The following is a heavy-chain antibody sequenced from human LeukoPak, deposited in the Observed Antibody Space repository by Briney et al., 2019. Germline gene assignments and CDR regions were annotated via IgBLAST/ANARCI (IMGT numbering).Heavy chain of an antibody. CDR1: GFTFSNSA. D-gene: IGHD3-3*01. Sequence: PGGSLRLSCAASGFTFSNSAMNWVRQAPGKGLEWVSSINNVGSHIYYADSVKGRFTISRDNSKNTLYLQMNSLRAEDTAVYYCAKDPRYDFWSGYYFWGQGTLVTVSS. CDR2: INNVGSHI. CDR3: AKDPRYDFWSGYYF. V-gene: IGHV3-23*03. J-gene: IGHJ4*02.